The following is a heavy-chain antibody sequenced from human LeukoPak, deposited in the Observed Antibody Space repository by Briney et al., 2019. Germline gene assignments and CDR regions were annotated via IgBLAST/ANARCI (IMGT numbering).Heavy chain of an antibody. CDR2: ISYDGSNK. V-gene: IGHV3-30*18. Sequence: AGGSLRLSCAASGFTFSSYGMHWVRQAPGKGLEWVAVISYDGSNKYYADSVKGRFTISRDNSKNTLYLQMNSLRADDTAVYYCAKEGTELSPDYWGQGTLVTVSS. CDR3: AKEGTELSPDY. D-gene: IGHD3-16*02. J-gene: IGHJ4*02. CDR1: GFTFSSYG.